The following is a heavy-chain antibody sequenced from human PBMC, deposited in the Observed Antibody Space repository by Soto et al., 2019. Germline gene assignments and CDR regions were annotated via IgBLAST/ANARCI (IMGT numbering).Heavy chain of an antibody. D-gene: IGHD3-9*01. CDR3: ARDVRGDYDILTGYYWSEDTGAFDI. Sequence: QVQLVQSGAEVKKPGASVKVSCKASGYTFTSYGISWVRQAPGQGLEWMGWIGAYNGNTNYAQKLQGRVTMTTDTSTSTAYMELRSLRSDDTAVYYCARDVRGDYDILTGYYWSEDTGAFDIWGQGTMVTVSS. J-gene: IGHJ3*02. CDR2: IGAYNGNT. CDR1: GYTFTSYG. V-gene: IGHV1-18*01.